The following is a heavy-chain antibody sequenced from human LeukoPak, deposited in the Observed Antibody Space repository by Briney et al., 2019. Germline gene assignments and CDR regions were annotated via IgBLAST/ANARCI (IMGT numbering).Heavy chain of an antibody. J-gene: IGHJ4*02. Sequence: GGSPRLSCAASGFTFSSYGMHWVRQAPGKGLEWVAVISYDGSNKYYADSVKGRFTISRDDSKNTLYLQMNSLRAEDTAVYYCAKDDSVAEVYWGQGTLVTVSS. D-gene: IGHD6-19*01. CDR1: GFTFSSYG. CDR3: AKDDSVAEVY. V-gene: IGHV3-30*18. CDR2: ISYDGSNK.